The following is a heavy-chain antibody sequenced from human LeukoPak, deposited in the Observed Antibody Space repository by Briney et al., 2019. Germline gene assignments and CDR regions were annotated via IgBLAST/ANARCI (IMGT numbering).Heavy chain of an antibody. CDR2: INPNSGGT. V-gene: IGHV1-2*04. J-gene: IGHJ3*02. CDR3: ARRGDYSYAFDI. D-gene: IGHD4-17*01. Sequence: ASVKVSCKASGYTFTGYYMHWVRQALGQGLEWMGWINPNSGGTNYAQKFQGWVTMTRDTSISTAYMELSRLRSDDTAVYYCARRGDYSYAFDIWAKGQWSPSLQ. CDR1: GYTFTGYY.